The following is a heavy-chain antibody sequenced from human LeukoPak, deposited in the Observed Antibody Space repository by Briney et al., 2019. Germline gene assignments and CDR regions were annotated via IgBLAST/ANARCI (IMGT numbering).Heavy chain of an antibody. V-gene: IGHV4-61*09. CDR3: ARKLPWFDP. Sequence: SETLSLTCSVSGASIGSSPYYWTWIRQPAGRGLEWIGHRFTYGPATYSPSFKSRVTISLDTSKNQFSLKLSSVTAADTAVYYCARKLPWFDPWGQGTLVTVSS. CDR1: GASIGSSPYY. J-gene: IGHJ5*02. CDR2: RFTYGPA.